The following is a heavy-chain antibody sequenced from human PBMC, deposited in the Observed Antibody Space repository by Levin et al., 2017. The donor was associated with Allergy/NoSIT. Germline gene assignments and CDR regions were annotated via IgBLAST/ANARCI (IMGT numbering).Heavy chain of an antibody. V-gene: IGHV1-18*01. Sequence: PGASVKVSCKASGYNFNSFGISWVRQAPGQGLEWMGWISAYTGNTNYAQRFQDRVTMTTVTSTSTAYMELRSLRSDDTAVYFCARGSGFDRAFDIWGQGTMVTVSS. D-gene: IGHD5-12*01. CDR1: GYNFNSFG. J-gene: IGHJ3*02. CDR3: ARGSGFDRAFDI. CDR2: ISAYTGNT.